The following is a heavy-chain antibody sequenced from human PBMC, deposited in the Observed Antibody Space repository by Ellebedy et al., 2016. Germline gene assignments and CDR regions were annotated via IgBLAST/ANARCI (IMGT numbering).Heavy chain of an antibody. D-gene: IGHD4-11*01. J-gene: IGHJ4*02. CDR3: ARDVYTETRGWGY. CDR1: GFSFNNYW. V-gene: IGHV3-7*01. CDR2: INRDGSEK. Sequence: GESLKISCAASGFSFNNYWMYWVRQAPGMGLEWVANINRDGSEKFYVDSVKGRFTISRDDAKNSPYLQMNSLRDEDTAVYYCARDVYTETRGWGYWGRGTLVTVSS.